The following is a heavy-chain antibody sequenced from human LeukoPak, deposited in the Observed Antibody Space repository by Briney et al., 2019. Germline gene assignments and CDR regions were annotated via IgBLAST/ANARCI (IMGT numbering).Heavy chain of an antibody. CDR1: GYAFTSYY. V-gene: IGHV1-46*01. CDR3: ARDTHRLGSYYYDSSGYFGDNAFDI. CDR2: INPSGGST. D-gene: IGHD3-22*01. J-gene: IGHJ3*02. Sequence: GASVKVSCKASGYAFTSYYMHWVRQAPGQGLEWMGIINPSGGSTSYAQKFQGRVTMTTDTSTSTAYMELRSLRSDDTAVYYCARDTHRLGSYYYDSSGYFGDNAFDIWGQGTMVTVSS.